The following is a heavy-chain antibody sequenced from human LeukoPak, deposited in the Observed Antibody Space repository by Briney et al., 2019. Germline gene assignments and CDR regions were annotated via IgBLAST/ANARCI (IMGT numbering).Heavy chain of an antibody. V-gene: IGHV1-18*01. CDR1: VYTFTSYG. Sequence: EASVKVSCTASVYTFTSYGISWVRQAPGQGLEWMGWISAYNGNTNYAQKLQGRGTMTTDTSTSTASTEMRSVRSSDTTVYYCARDLWDSLVVVPAAVFDYWGQGTLVTVSS. J-gene: IGHJ4*02. CDR3: ARDLWDSLVVVPAAVFDY. CDR2: ISAYNGNT. D-gene: IGHD2-2*01.